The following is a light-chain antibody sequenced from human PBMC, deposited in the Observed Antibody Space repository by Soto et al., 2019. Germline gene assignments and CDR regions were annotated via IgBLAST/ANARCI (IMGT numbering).Light chain of an antibody. CDR3: QQYNDWPRT. V-gene: IGKV3-15*01. CDR2: GAS. J-gene: IGKJ1*01. CDR1: QSISSK. Sequence: EIVLRQSPATLSVSPGARATLSCRARQSISSKSAWYQQKPGQAHRLLIYGASTRATDIPARFSGSGSGTEFTLTISSLQSEDSGVFYCQQYNDWPRTFGQGTKVDIK.